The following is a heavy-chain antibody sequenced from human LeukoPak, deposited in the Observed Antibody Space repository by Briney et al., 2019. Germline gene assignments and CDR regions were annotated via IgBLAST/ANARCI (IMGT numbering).Heavy chain of an antibody. Sequence: SETLSLTCTVSGGSISSYCWSWIRQPPGKGLEWIGYIYYSGSTNYNPSLKRRVTISVDTSKHQFSLKLSSVTAADTAVYYCARSYNWNYPIDYWGQGTLVTVSS. CDR3: ARSYNWNYPIDY. CDR1: GGSISSYC. CDR2: IYYSGST. J-gene: IGHJ4*02. D-gene: IGHD1-7*01. V-gene: IGHV4-59*08.